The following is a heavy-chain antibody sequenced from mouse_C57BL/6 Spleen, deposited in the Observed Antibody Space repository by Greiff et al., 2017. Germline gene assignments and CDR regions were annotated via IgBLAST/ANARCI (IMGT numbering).Heavy chain of an antibody. CDR2: IDPSDSET. Sequence: QVQLKQPGAELVRPGSSVKLSCKASGYTFTSYWMHWVKQRPIQGLEWIGNIDPSDSETHYNQKFKDKATLTVDKSSSTAYMQLSSLTSEDSAVYYCARYYYGPLWYFDVWGTGTTVTVSS. V-gene: IGHV1-52*01. D-gene: IGHD2-1*01. CDR3: ARYYYGPLWYFDV. CDR1: GYTFTSYW. J-gene: IGHJ1*03.